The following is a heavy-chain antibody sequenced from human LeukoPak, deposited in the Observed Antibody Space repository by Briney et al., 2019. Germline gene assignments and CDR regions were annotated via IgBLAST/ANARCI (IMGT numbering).Heavy chain of an antibody. CDR2: INTNTGNP. D-gene: IGHD2-2*02. CDR1: GYTFTSYA. V-gene: IGHV7-4-1*02. J-gene: IGHJ5*02. CDR3: ARAYSPRTYCSSTSCYTTPINWFDP. Sequence: ASVKVSCKASGYTFTSYAMNWVRQAPGQGLEWMGWINTNTGNPTYAQGFTGRFVFSFDTSVSTAYLQISSLKAEDTAVYYCARAYSPRTYCSSTSCYTTPINWFDPWGQGTLVTVSS.